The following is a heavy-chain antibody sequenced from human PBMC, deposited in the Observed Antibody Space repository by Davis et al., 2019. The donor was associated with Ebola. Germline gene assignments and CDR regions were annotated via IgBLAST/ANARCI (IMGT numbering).Heavy chain of an antibody. CDR1: GGSINNYY. J-gene: IGHJ5*02. CDR3: AGGLLWFGELLNNWFDP. V-gene: IGHV4-59*01. CDR2: IYYSGST. Sequence: MPSETLSLTCTVSGGSINNYYWGWIRQPPGKGLEWIGYIYYSGSTNYNPSLKSRVTISVDTSKNQFSLKLSSVTAADTAVYYCAGGLLWFGELLNNWFDPWGQGTLVTVSS. D-gene: IGHD3-10*01.